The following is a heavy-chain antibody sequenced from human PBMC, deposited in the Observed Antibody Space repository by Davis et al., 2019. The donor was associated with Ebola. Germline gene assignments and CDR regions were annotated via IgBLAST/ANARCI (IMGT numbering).Heavy chain of an antibody. CDR3: TTRVYDCWSDYILDY. V-gene: IGHV3-15*01. CDR2: IKCKTDGGTT. CDR1: GFTFSNAC. D-gene: IGHD3-3*01. Sequence: PGGSLRLSCAASGFTFSNACMSSVFQAPGKGLEWVGRIKCKTDGGTTDYAAPVNGRFTISRDDSKNTLYLQLNSLKTEDTAVYYCTTRVYDCWSDYILDYWGQVTLVNVSS. J-gene: IGHJ4*02.